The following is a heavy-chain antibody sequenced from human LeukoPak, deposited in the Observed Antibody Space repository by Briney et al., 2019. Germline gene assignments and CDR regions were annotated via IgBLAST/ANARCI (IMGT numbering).Heavy chain of an antibody. J-gene: IGHJ3*02. CDR2: ISYDGSNK. Sequence: GGSLRLSCAASGFTFSSYAMSWVRQAPGKGLEWVAVISYDGSNKYYADSVKGRFTISRDNSKNTLYLQMNSLRAEDTAVYYCAKENGPLGDDAFDIWGQGTMVTVSS. CDR3: AKENGPLGDDAFDI. D-gene: IGHD3-16*01. V-gene: IGHV3-30*18. CDR1: GFTFSSYA.